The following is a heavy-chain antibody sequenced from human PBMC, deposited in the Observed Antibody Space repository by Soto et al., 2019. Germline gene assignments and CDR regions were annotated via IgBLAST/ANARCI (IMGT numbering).Heavy chain of an antibody. D-gene: IGHD6-13*01. CDR2: ISYDGSNK. CDR1: GFTFSSYG. CDR3: AREGIAATLMLSAFDI. J-gene: IGHJ3*02. V-gene: IGHV3-30*03. Sequence: QVQLVESGGGVVQPGRSLRHSCAASGFTFSSYGMHWVRQAPGKGLEWVAVISYDGSNKYYADSVKGRFTISRDNSKNTLYLQMNSLRAEDTAVYYCAREGIAATLMLSAFDIWGQGTMVTVSS.